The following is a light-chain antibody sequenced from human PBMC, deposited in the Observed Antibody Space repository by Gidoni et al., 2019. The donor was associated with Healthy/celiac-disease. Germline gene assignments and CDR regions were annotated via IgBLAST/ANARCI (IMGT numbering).Light chain of an antibody. CDR2: AAS. Sequence: DIQMTQSPSSLSASVGDRVTITCRPSQSISSYLNWYQQKPGKAPKLLIYAASSLQSGVPSRFSGSGSGTDFTLTISSLQPEDFATYYCQQSYSTPLCSFGQGTKLEIK. CDR1: QSISSY. J-gene: IGKJ2*04. V-gene: IGKV1-39*01. CDR3: QQSYSTPLCS.